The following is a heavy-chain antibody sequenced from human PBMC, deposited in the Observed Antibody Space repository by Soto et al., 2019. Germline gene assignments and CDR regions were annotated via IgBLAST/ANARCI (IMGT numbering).Heavy chain of an antibody. V-gene: IGHV4-59*08. J-gene: IGHJ4*02. CDR1: GGSISSYY. CDR3: ARHEGADGYSSGWGNFDY. Sequence: QVQLQESGPGLVKPSETLSLTCTVSGGSISSYYWSWIRQPPGKGLEWIGYIYYSGSTNYNPSLKSRVTISVDTSRNQFSLKLSSVTAADTAVYYCARHEGADGYSSGWGNFDYWGQGTLVTVSS. CDR2: IYYSGST. D-gene: IGHD6-19*01.